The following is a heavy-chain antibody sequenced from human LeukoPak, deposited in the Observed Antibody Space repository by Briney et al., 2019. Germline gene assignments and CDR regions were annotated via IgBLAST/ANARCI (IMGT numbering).Heavy chain of an antibody. J-gene: IGHJ3*02. CDR1: GDSVSTNSAA. CDR3: ARGSQSAFDI. Sequence: SQTLSLTCAISGDSVSTNSAAWNWIRQSPSRGLEWLGRTYYRSKWYTDYALSVKSRIIINPDTSKNQFSLQLNSVTPEDTAVYYCARGSQSAFDIWGQGTMVTVSS. V-gene: IGHV6-1*01. D-gene: IGHD1-26*01. CDR2: TYYRSKWYT.